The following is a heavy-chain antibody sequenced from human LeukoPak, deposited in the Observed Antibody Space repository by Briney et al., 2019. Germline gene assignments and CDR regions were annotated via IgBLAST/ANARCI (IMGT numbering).Heavy chain of an antibody. V-gene: IGHV4-39*07. Sequence: PSETLSLTCTVSGGSISSSSYYWGWIRQPPGKGLEWIGSIYYSGSTYYNPSLKSRVTISVDTSKNQFSLKLSSVTAADTAVYYCARVLVVPAEAPDYWGRGTLVTVSS. CDR1: GGSISSSSYY. CDR2: IYYSGST. J-gene: IGHJ4*02. CDR3: ARVLVVPAEAPDY. D-gene: IGHD2-2*01.